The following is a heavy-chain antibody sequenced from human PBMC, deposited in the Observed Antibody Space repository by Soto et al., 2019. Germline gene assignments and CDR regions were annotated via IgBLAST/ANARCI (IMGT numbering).Heavy chain of an antibody. CDR1: GGSISSGGYT. Sequence: PSETLSLTCAVSGGSISSGGYTWSWIRQPPGKGLEWIGYIYHTGRTHYNPSLKSRVTISLDKSKNQFSLKLSSVTAANTAVYYCARGDFYDSSGYYDYWGQGTLVTVSS. J-gene: IGHJ4*02. D-gene: IGHD3-22*01. CDR3: ARGDFYDSSGYYDY. V-gene: IGHV4-30-2*01. CDR2: IYHTGRT.